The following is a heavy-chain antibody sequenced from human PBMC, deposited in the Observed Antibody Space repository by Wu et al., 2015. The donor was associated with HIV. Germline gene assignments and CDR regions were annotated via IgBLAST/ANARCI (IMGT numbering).Heavy chain of an antibody. CDR1: GGTIKSYS. D-gene: IGHD3-10*01. V-gene: IGHV1-69*13. J-gene: IGHJ6*02. CDR2: IIPTSRTT. CDR3: ARDAVREGYYYLDV. Sequence: QVHLVQSGAEVNKPGSSVKVSCKASGGTIKSYSISWVRQAPGQGLEWMGRIIPTSRTTNYAQKLQGRVTISADESTTTAYMELSSLTSDDTAVYYCARDAVREGYYYLDVWGQGTMVTVSS.